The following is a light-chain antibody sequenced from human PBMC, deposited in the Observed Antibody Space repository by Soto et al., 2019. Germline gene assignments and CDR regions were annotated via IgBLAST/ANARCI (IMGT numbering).Light chain of an antibody. Sequence: QTVVTQEPSFSVSPGGTVTLTCGLSSGSVSTNYYPSWYQQTPGQAPRTLIYRTNTRSSGVPDRFSGSILGIKAALTITGAQADDESDYYCVLYMGSVPVFGGGTKLTVL. V-gene: IGLV8-61*01. CDR1: SGSVSTNYY. CDR3: VLYMGSVPV. CDR2: RTN. J-gene: IGLJ2*01.